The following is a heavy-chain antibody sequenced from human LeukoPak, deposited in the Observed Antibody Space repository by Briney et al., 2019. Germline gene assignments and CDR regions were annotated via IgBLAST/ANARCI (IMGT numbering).Heavy chain of an antibody. D-gene: IGHD6-19*01. CDR2: ISGSGGST. CDR3: ASDSSYSSGWRDFDY. J-gene: IGHJ4*02. Sequence: GGSLRLSCAASGFTFSSYAMSWVRQAPGKGLEWVSAISGSGGSTYYADSVKGRFTISRDNSKNTLYLQMNSLRAEDTAVYYCASDSSYSSGWRDFDYWGQGTLVTVSS. CDR1: GFTFSSYA. V-gene: IGHV3-23*01.